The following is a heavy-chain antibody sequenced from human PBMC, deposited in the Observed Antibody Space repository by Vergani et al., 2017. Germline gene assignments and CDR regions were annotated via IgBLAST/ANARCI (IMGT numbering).Heavy chain of an antibody. Sequence: QVQLVQSGAEVKKPGSSVKVSCKASGGTFSSYAISWVRQAPGQGLEWMGGIIPIFGTANYAQKFQGRVTITADESTSTAYMELSSLRSEDTAVYYCARSLGITGTTIASXFDYWGQGTLVTVSS. D-gene: IGHD1-7*01. CDR2: IIPIFGTA. J-gene: IGHJ4*02. CDR1: GGTFSSYA. CDR3: ARSLGITGTTIASXFDY. V-gene: IGHV1-69*01.